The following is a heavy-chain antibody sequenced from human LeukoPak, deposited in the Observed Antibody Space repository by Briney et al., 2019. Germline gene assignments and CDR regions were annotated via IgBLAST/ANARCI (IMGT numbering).Heavy chain of an antibody. CDR2: IIPIFGRA. V-gene: IGHV1-69*05. D-gene: IGHD1-1*01. CDR1: GGTFSSEA. J-gene: IGHJ5*02. Sequence: ASVKVSCKASGGTFSSEAFIWVRQAPGQGLEWMGGIIPIFGRADYAQKFQDIVTITTDESTSTVYMELSSLRSEDTAVYYCARRETILNWFDPWGQGTLVTVSS. CDR3: ARRETILNWFDP.